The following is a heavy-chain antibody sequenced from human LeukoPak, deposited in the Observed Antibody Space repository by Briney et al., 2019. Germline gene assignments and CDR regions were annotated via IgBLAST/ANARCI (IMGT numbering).Heavy chain of an antibody. CDR2: INHNSGNT. Sequence: PWASLKLSCKASGYTFTSYDFNWVRQPTGQGLEWIGWINHNSGNTGYAQKFQGRVTITRNTSISTAYMELSSLRSEDTAVYYCARGLGVYYYYYMDVWGKGTTVTVSS. V-gene: IGHV1-8*03. J-gene: IGHJ6*03. D-gene: IGHD3-16*01. CDR1: GYTFTSYD. CDR3: ARGLGVYYYYYMDV.